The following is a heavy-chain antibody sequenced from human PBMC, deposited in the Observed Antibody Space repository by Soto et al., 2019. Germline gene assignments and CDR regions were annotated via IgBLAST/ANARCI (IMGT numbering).Heavy chain of an antibody. J-gene: IGHJ6*03. CDR3: ARGGIAAAGIRYYYYYYMDV. V-gene: IGHV4-34*01. CDR2: INHSGST. D-gene: IGHD6-13*01. Sequence: PSETLSLTCAVYGGSFSGYYWSWIRQPPGKGLEWIGEINHSGSTNYNPSLKSRVTISVDTSKNQFSLKLSSVTAADTAVYYCARGGIAAAGIRYYYYYYMDVWGKGTTVTVSS. CDR1: GGSFSGYY.